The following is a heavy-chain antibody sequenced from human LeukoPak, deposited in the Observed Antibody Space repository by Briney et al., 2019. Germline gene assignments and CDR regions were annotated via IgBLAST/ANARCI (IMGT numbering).Heavy chain of an antibody. D-gene: IGHD5-12*01. CDR1: GFTFSSYA. CDR3: ARGRGYSGS. V-gene: IGHV3-7*01. Sequence: GGSLRLSCAASGFTFSSYAMSWVRQAPGKGLEWVANIKQDGSEKYYVDSVKGRFTISRDNAKNSLYLQMNSLRAEDTAVYYCARGRGYSGSWGQGTLVTVSS. CDR2: IKQDGSEK. J-gene: IGHJ5*02.